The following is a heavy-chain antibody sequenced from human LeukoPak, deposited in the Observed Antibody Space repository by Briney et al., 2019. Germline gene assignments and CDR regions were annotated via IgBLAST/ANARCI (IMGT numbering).Heavy chain of an antibody. D-gene: IGHD3-22*01. Sequence: GGSLRLSCAASGXTFSSYAMSWVRQAPGRGLEWVSAISGSGGSTYYADSVKGRFTISRDNSKNTLYLQMNSLRAEDTAVYYCAKARDYYDSWGYWGQGTLVTVSS. CDR2: ISGSGGST. CDR3: AKARDYYDSWGY. CDR1: GXTFSSYA. J-gene: IGHJ4*02. V-gene: IGHV3-23*01.